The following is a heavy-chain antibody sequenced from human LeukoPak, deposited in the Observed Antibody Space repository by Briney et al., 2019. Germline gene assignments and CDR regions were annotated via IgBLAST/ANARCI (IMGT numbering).Heavy chain of an antibody. V-gene: IGHV3-30*02. CDR1: GFTFSSYG. J-gene: IGHJ4*02. Sequence: PGGSLRLSCAASGFTFSSYGMHWVRQAPGKGLEWVAFIRYDGSNKYYADSVKGRFTISRDNSKNTLYLQMNSLRAEDTAVYYCAKDIITMVRGDLFDYWGQGTLVTVSS. CDR3: AKDIITMVRGDLFDY. D-gene: IGHD3-10*01. CDR2: IRYDGSNK.